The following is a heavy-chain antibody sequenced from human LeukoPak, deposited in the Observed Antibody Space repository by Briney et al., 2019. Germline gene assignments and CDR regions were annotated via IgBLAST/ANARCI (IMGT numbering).Heavy chain of an antibody. Sequence: SETLSLTCTVSDYSISSGYGYYWGWIRQPPGKGLEWIGNIYHSGITYYNHFNSSLKSRVTISIDTSKNQFSLRLTSVTAADTAVYFCATLVSTRYYFDYWGQGTLVTVSS. CDR1: DYSISSGYGYY. CDR3: ATLVSTRYYFDY. V-gene: IGHV4-38-2*02. CDR2: IYHSGIT. J-gene: IGHJ4*02. D-gene: IGHD5/OR15-5a*01.